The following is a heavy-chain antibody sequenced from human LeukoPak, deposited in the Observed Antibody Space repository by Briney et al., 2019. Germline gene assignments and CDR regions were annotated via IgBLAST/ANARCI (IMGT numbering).Heavy chain of an antibody. V-gene: IGHV4-39*01. CDR2: IYYSGST. D-gene: IGHD3-22*01. Sequence: SETLSLTCTVSGGSTSSSSYYWGWIRQPPGKGLEWIGSIYYSGSTFYNLSLKSRVTISVDTSKNQFSLKLSSVTAADTAVYYCARHARTRHYDSSGYCPDYWGQGTLVTVSS. CDR3: ARHARTRHYDSSGYCPDY. J-gene: IGHJ4*02. CDR1: GGSTSSSSYY.